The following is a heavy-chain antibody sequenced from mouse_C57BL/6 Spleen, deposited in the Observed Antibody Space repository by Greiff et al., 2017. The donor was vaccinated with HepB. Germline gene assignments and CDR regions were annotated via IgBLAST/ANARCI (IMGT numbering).Heavy chain of an antibody. D-gene: IGHD2-4*01. CDR3: ARYDYSYAMDY. CDR1: GYTFTSYG. J-gene: IGHJ4*01. CDR2: IYPRSGNT. Sequence: VMLVESGAELARPGASVKLSCKASGYTFTSYGISWVKQRTGQGLEWIGEIYPRSGNTYYNEKFKGKATLTADKSSSTAYMELRSLTSEDSAVYFCARYDYSYAMDYWGQGTSVTVSS. V-gene: IGHV1-81*01.